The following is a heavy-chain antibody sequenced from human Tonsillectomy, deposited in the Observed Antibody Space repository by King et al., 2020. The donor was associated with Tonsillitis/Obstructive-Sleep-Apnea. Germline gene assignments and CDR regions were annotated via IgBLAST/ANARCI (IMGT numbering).Heavy chain of an antibody. D-gene: IGHD3-22*01. V-gene: IGHV3-33*01. CDR2: IWYDGSNK. J-gene: IGHJ4*02. CDR1: AFTFSSYG. Sequence: QLVQSGGGVVQPGRSLRLSCAASAFTFSSYGMLWVRQAPGRGLEWVAVIWYDGSNKDYADSVKGRFTISRDNSKNTLYLQMNSLRVEDTAVYYCARDLSVIVVVRGFDYGGQGTLVTVSS. CDR3: ARDLSVIVVVRGFDY.